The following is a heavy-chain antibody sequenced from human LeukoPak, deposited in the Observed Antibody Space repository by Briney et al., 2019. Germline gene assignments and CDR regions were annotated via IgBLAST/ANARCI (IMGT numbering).Heavy chain of an antibody. Sequence: SETLSLTCTVSGGSISSYYWNWIRQPPGKGLEWIGYIYYSGSTKYKSSLKSRVTMSVGTSKNQFSLKLSSVTAADTAVYYCARGGKCTNGVCPVPTDYWGQGSLVTVSS. CDR2: IYYSGST. V-gene: IGHV4-59*01. CDR1: GGSISSYY. J-gene: IGHJ4*02. CDR3: ARGGKCTNGVCPVPTDY. D-gene: IGHD2-8*01.